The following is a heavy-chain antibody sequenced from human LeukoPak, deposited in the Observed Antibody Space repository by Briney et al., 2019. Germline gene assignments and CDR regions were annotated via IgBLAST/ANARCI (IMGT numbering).Heavy chain of an antibody. J-gene: IGHJ6*02. Sequence: ASVKVSCKASGNTFSSYYIHWVRQDPGQGLEWMGIINPNGGGTTYAQKFQGRVAMTRDTSTNTAYMELSSLRSEDTAVYYCARDCSTDRTDYYYGMDVWGQGTTVTVSS. V-gene: IGHV1-46*01. CDR3: ARDCSTDRTDYYYGMDV. D-gene: IGHD1-14*01. CDR1: GNTFSSYY. CDR2: INPNGGGT.